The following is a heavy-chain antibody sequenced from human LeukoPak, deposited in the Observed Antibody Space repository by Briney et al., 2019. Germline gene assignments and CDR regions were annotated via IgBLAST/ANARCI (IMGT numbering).Heavy chain of an antibody. V-gene: IGHV3-23*01. J-gene: IGHJ4*02. CDR2: ISGSGGST. CDR3: AKAQRPYYFDY. CDR1: GFIFSTYA. Sequence: PGGSLRLSCAASGFIFSTYAMNWVRQAPGRGLEWVSGISGSGGSTYYADSVKGRFTISRDNSKNTLYLQMNSLRAEDTAVYYCAKAQRPYYFDYWGQGTLVTVSS.